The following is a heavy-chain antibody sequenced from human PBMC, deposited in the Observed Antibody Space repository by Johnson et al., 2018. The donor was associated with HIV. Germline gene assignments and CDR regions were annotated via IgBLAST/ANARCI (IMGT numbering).Heavy chain of an antibody. J-gene: IGHJ3*02. CDR3: ATELLRTEHDAFDI. CDR1: GFTFSSYA. CDR2: INWNGGRT. V-gene: IGHV3-20*04. D-gene: IGHD3-10*01. Sequence: EVQLVESGGGLVQPGGSLRLSCAASGFTFSSYAMHWVRQAPGKGLEWVSGINWNGGRTGYADSVKGRLTISRDNAKNSLYLQMNSLRVEDTALYYCATELLRTEHDAFDIWGQGTMVTVSS.